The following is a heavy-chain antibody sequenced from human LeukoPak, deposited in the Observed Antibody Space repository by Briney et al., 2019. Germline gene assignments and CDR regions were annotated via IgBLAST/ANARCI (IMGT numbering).Heavy chain of an antibody. V-gene: IGHV1-69*05. D-gene: IGHD6-13*01. CDR3: ARGLSLAAAGNHFDY. J-gene: IGHJ4*02. CDR2: IIPIFGTA. CDR1: GGTFSSYA. Sequence: ASVKVSCKASGGTFSSYAISWVRQAHGQGLEWMGGIIPIFGTANYAQKFQGRVTITTDESTSTAYMELSSLRSEDTAVYYCARGLSLAAAGNHFDYWGQGTLVTVSS.